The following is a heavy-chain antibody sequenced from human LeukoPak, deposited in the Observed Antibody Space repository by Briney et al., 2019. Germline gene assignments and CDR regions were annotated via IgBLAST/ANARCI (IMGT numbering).Heavy chain of an antibody. CDR1: GGSISSGGYY. J-gene: IGHJ4*02. CDR3: ARYTREATGTTVEGYYFDY. V-gene: IGHV4-31*03. Sequence: SQTLSLTCTVSGGSISSGGYYWSWIRQHPGKGLEWIGYIYYSGSTYYNPSLKSRVTISVATSKNQFSLKLSSVTAADTAVYYCARYTREATGTTVEGYYFDYWGQGTLVTVSS. D-gene: IGHD1-7*01. CDR2: IYYSGST.